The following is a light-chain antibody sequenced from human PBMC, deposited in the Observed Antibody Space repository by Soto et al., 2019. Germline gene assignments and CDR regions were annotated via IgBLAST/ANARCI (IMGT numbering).Light chain of an antibody. CDR3: HQYGSSPTT. CDR1: QSVRSSY. Sequence: EIVLTQSPGTLSLSPGERATLSCRASQSVRSSYLAWYQQNAGQAPRLLIYGASSRATGIPDRFSGSGSGTNFTLTISILEPEDFAVYYCHQYGSSPTTLGQGTKVDIK. CDR2: GAS. V-gene: IGKV3-20*01. J-gene: IGKJ1*01.